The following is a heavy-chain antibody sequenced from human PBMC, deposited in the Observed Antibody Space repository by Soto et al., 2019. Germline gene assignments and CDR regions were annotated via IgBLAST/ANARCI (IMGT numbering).Heavy chain of an antibody. CDR2: ISAGSTFI. V-gene: IGHV3-11*06. J-gene: IGHJ4*02. CDR1: GSGFTFSDSY. D-gene: IGHD5-18*01. CDR3: ARNGKLDTPDS. Sequence: GGSLRLSCAASGSGFTFSDSYMSWIRQAPGQGLEWVSYISAGSTFINYADSVKGRFTISRDNAKNSLYLEMTGLRVDDTAVYFCARNGKLDTPDSWGRGTLVTVSS.